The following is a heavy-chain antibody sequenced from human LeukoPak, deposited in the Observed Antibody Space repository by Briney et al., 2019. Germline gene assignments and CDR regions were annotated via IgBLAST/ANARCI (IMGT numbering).Heavy chain of an antibody. J-gene: IGHJ4*02. Sequence: GGSLRLSCAASGFTFSTYAMSWVRQAPGKGLEWVSSILNSGATTYHADSVKGRFTISRDNSKNTLYLQMNSLRGEDTAVYYCAKDEVVRDGYIDFEFWGQGTLVTVSS. CDR2: ILNSGATT. D-gene: IGHD5-24*01. CDR3: AKDEVVRDGYIDFEF. V-gene: IGHV3-23*01. CDR1: GFTFSTYA.